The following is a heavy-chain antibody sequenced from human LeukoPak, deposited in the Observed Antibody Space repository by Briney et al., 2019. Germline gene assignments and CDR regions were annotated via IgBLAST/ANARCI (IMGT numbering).Heavy chain of an antibody. J-gene: IGHJ4*02. V-gene: IGHV3-21*01. Sequence: GGSLRLSCAASGFTFSSYSMNWVRQAPGKGLEWVSSISSSSSYIYYADSVKGRFTISRDNAKNSLYLQMHSLRAEDTAVYYCAIETIAEGGFDYWGQGSLVTVSS. CDR1: GFTFSSYS. D-gene: IGHD6-13*01. CDR2: ISSSSSYI. CDR3: AIETIAEGGFDY.